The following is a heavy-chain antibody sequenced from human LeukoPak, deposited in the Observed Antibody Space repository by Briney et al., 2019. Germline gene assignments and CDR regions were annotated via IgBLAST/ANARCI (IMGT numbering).Heavy chain of an antibody. CDR1: GYTLTELS. J-gene: IGHJ6*02. CDR2: FDPEDGET. Sequence: ASVKVSCKVSGYTLTELSMHWVRQAPGKGLEWMGGFDPEDGETIYAQKFQGRVTMTEDTSTDTAYMELNSLRSDDTAVYYCATDPGETVPAAKRPRGDYCYGMDVWGQGTTVTVSS. D-gene: IGHD2-2*01. CDR3: ATDPGETVPAAKRPRGDYCYGMDV. V-gene: IGHV1-24*01.